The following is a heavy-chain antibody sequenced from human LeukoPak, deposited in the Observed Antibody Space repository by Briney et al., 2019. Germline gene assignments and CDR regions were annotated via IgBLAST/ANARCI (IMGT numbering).Heavy chain of an antibody. J-gene: IGHJ5*02. CDR2: IYYSGST. Sequence: PSETLSLTCTVSGGSISSGDYYWRWIRQPPGKGLGWIGYIYYSGSTYYNPSLKSRVTISVDTSKNQFSLKLSCVTAADTAVYYCAGCNYYRVGGVIVNWFDPWGQGILVTVSS. CDR1: GGSISSGDYY. D-gene: IGHD3-16*02. CDR3: AGCNYYRVGGVIVNWFDP. V-gene: IGHV4-30-4*08.